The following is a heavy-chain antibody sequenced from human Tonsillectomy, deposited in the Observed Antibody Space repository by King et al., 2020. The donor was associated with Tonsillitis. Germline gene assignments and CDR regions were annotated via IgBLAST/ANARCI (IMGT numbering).Heavy chain of an antibody. CDR1: GDSVSGYY. D-gene: IGHD2-15*01. Sequence: QLQESGPGLVKPSETLSLTCTVSGDSVSGYYWSWIRQPPGKGLEWIGYVFYSGSTNYNPSLKSRVPISVDTSKNQFSLKLNSVTAADTAMYYCARVQGRGYWDIWGQGTMVTVSS. CDR2: VFYSGST. CDR3: ARVQGRGYWDI. J-gene: IGHJ3*02. V-gene: IGHV4-59*02.